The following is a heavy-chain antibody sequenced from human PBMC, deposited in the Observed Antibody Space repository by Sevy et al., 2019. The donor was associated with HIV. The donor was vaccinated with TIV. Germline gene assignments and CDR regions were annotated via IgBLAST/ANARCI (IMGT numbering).Heavy chain of an antibody. CDR2: IIPIFGTP. CDR1: GDTFSTYG. D-gene: IGHD7-27*01. CDR3: AREGGVATTGDHDAFHI. Sequence: SVKVSCKASGDTFSTYGLSWVRQAPGQGLEWMGGIIPIFGTPNYAQKFQGRVTITADESASTAYMELSSLRSEDTALYYCAREGGVATTGDHDAFHIWGHGTLVTVSS. J-gene: IGHJ3*02. V-gene: IGHV1-69*13.